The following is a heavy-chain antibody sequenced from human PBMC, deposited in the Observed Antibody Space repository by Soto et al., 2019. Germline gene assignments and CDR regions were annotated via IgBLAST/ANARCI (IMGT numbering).Heavy chain of an antibody. D-gene: IGHD2-15*01. CDR1: GFTFDDYA. J-gene: IGHJ2*01. CDR3: AKDYSGGLSYWYFDL. V-gene: IGHV3-9*01. CDR2: ISWNSGSI. Sequence: EVQLVESGGGLVQPGRSLRLSCAASGFTFDDYAMHWVRQAPGKGLEWVSGISWNSGSIGYADSVKGRFTISRDNAKNSLYLQMNSLRAEDTALYYCAKDYSGGLSYWYFDLWGRGTLVTVSS.